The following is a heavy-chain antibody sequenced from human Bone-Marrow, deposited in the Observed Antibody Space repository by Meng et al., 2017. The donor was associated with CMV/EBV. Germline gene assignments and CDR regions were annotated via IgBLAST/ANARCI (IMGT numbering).Heavy chain of an antibody. CDR3: AAGRYYYDSSGPDAFDI. J-gene: IGHJ3*02. CDR1: GFTFSDYY. CDR2: ISSSGSTI. D-gene: IGHD3-22*01. Sequence: GESLKISCAASGFTFSDYYMSWIRQAPGKGLEWVSYISSSGSTIYYADSVKGRFTISRDNAKNSLYLQMNSLRAEDTAVYYCAAGRYYYDSSGPDAFDIWGQGTRVTVSS. V-gene: IGHV3-11*04.